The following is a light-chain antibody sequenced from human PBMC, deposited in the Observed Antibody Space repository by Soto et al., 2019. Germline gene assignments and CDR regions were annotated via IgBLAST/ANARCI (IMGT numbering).Light chain of an antibody. V-gene: IGLV1-44*01. J-gene: IGLJ1*01. CDR3: AGRDDSLSGLYV. Sequence: QSVLTQPPSASGTPGQRVTISCSASSLSLSVDWYQHLPGTAPKLLIYSNYQRPSGVPDRFSGSKSGTSASRVISGLQSEDDADYYCAGRDDSLSGLYVFGTGTKVTVL. CDR1: SLSLS. CDR2: SNY.